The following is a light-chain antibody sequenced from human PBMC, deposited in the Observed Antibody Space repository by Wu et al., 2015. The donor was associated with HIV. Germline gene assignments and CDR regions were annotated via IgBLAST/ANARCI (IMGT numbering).Light chain of an antibody. CDR3: QQYNNWPPWT. CDR2: GAS. V-gene: IGKV3-15*01. CDR1: QSVSSY. Sequence: EILMSQSPATLSVSPGEGVTLSCRAGQSVSSYLAWYQQTPGQAPRLLIYGASTRATGIPARFSGSGSGTEFTLTISSLQSEDFAVYYCQQYNNWPPWTFGQGTKVEIK. J-gene: IGKJ1*01.